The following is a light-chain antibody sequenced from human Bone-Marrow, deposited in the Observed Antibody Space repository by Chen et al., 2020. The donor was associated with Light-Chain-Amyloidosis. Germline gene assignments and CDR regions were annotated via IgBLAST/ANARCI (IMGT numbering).Light chain of an antibody. V-gene: IGLV3-21*02. J-gene: IGLJ3*02. CDR2: DDS. CDR1: NIGSTS. Sequence: SFFLTQPSPVSVAPGQPATMACGGNNIGSTSVHWYQQTPGQAPLLVVYDDSDRPSGIPERLSGSNSGNTATLTISRVEAGDEADYYCQVWDRSSDRPVFGGGTKLTVL. CDR3: QVWDRSSDRPV.